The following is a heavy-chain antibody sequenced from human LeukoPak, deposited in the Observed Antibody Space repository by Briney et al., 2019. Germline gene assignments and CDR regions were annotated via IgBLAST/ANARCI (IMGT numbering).Heavy chain of an antibody. CDR3: AKEGGLQSLPYNWFDP. CDR1: GGSISSSTYY. D-gene: IGHD5-24*01. J-gene: IGHJ5*02. Sequence: ETLSLTCTVSGGSISSSTYYWGWVRQAPEKGLEWVSAISGFGGSTYYADSVKGRFTISRDNSKNTLYLLMNSLRAEDSALYYCAKEGGLQSLPYNWFDPWGQGTLVTVSS. V-gene: IGHV3-23*01. CDR2: ISGFGGST.